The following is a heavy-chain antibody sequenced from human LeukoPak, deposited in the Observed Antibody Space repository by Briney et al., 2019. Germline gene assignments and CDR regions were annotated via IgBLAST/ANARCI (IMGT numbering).Heavy chain of an antibody. CDR2: INRNSTYI. Sequence: PGGSLRLSCAASGFTFSSYSMNWVRQAPGKGLEWVSSINRNSTYIYYADSVKGRFTISRDNAKNSLYLQMNSLRAEDTAVYYCARESYDFWSGLPNWGQGTQVTVSS. J-gene: IGHJ4*02. CDR3: ARESYDFWSGLPN. CDR1: GFTFSSYS. D-gene: IGHD3-3*01. V-gene: IGHV3-21*01.